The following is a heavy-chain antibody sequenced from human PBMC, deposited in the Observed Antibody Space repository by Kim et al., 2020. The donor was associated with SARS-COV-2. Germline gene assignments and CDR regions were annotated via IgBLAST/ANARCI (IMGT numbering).Heavy chain of an antibody. D-gene: IGHD6-13*01. CDR1: GYTFTVYY. V-gene: IGHV1-2*04. CDR3: ARESCHSSSWSSGNYYYGMDI. CDR2: INPNSGGT. J-gene: IGHJ6*04. Sequence: ASVKVSCKASGYTFTVYYIHWVRQAPGQGLEWMGWINPNSGGTNYVQKFQGWVTMTRDRSISTAYMEVSRLRSDDTAVYFCARESCHSSSWSSGNYYYGMDIWGKGTKATDSS.